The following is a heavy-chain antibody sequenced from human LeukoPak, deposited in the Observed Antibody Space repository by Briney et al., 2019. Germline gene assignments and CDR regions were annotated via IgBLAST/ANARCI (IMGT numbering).Heavy chain of an antibody. J-gene: IGHJ4*02. D-gene: IGHD5-24*01. CDR1: GFTFGDYA. Sequence: GGSLRLSCTASGFTFGDYAMSWARRAPGKGLEWVGFIRSKAYGGTTEYAASVKGRFTISRDDSKSIAYLQMNSLKTEDTAVYYCTRERDGLDYWGQGTLVTVSS. CDR3: TRERDGLDY. CDR2: IRSKAYGGTT. V-gene: IGHV3-49*04.